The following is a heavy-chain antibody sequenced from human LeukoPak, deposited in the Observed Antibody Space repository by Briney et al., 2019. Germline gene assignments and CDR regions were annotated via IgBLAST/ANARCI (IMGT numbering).Heavy chain of an antibody. CDR2: ISGSGGST. CDR1: GFTFSSYA. CDR3: AKGKGSSSSSIDW. Sequence: PGGSLRLSCAASGFTFSSYAMSWVRQAPGKGLEWVSAISGSGGSTYYADSVKGRFTISRDNSKNTLYLQIHSLRAEDTAAYYCAKGKGSSSSSIDWWGQGTLVTVSS. V-gene: IGHV3-23*01. D-gene: IGHD2-15*01. J-gene: IGHJ4*02.